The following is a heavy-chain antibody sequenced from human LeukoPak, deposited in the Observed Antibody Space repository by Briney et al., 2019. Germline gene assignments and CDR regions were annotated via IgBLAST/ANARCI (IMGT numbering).Heavy chain of an antibody. D-gene: IGHD6-19*01. CDR3: AKVGYGWYEVDY. CDR1: GFPFSTYG. J-gene: IGHJ4*02. V-gene: IGHV3-30*02. CDR2: IRYDGSEG. Sequence: GSLRLSCAASGFPFSTYGMHWVRQAPGKGLDWVAFIRYDGSEGYYADSVKDRFTVSRDNSKNRMYLQMNSLRAEDTAIYYCAKVGYGWYEVDYWGQGTLVTVSS.